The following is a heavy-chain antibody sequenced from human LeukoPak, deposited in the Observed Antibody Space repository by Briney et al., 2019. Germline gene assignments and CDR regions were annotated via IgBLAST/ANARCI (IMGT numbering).Heavy chain of an antibody. J-gene: IGHJ4*02. V-gene: IGHV3-7*01. CDR3: ARETDYGDYPWERYFDY. CDR1: GFTFTNHW. CDR2: IREDGGHT. Sequence: GGSLRLSCVTSGFTFTNHWMSWVRQAPGKGLEWVANIREDGGHTNYVDSVKGRFTISRDNAKNSLFLQMDGLRVDDTAVYYCARETDYGDYPWERYFDYWGQGTQVTVSS. D-gene: IGHD4-17*01.